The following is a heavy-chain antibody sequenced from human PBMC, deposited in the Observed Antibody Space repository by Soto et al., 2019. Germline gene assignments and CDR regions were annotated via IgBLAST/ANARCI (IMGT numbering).Heavy chain of an antibody. V-gene: IGHV3-15*01. CDR1: GFTFSNAW. D-gene: IGHD3-10*01. CDR3: TTVPHGSGRLRYYYYMDV. Sequence: GGSLRLSCAASGFTFSNAWMSWVRQAPGKGLEWVGRIKSKTDGGTTDYAAPVKGRFTISRDDSKNTLYLQMNSLKTEDTAVYYCTTVPHGSGRLRYYYYMDVWGKGTTVTVSS. CDR2: IKSKTDGGTT. J-gene: IGHJ6*03.